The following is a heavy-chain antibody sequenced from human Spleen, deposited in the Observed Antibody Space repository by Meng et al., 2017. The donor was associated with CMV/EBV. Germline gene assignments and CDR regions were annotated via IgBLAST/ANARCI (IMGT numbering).Heavy chain of an antibody. J-gene: IGHJ3*02. Sequence: GESLKISCRGSGYIFTKYWIGWVRQMPGKGLEWMGIINPGDSDTRYSPSFQGQVIMSADKSISTAYLQWRSLKASDTAIYYCARPRGITKVYDVFDMWGQGTMVTVSS. CDR3: ARPRGITKVYDVFDM. CDR1: GYIFTKYW. D-gene: IGHD3-10*01. V-gene: IGHV5-51*01. CDR2: INPGDSDT.